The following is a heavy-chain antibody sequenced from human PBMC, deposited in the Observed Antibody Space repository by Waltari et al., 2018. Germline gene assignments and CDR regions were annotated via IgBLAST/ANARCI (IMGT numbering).Heavy chain of an antibody. V-gene: IGHV4-34*01. Sequence: QVQLQQWGAGLLKPSETLSLTCAVYGGSFSGYHWRWIRPPPGKGLEWIGEINHSGSTNYNSSLKSRVTISVDTSKNQFSLKLRSVTAADTAVYYCARPYCSSASCYGAFDIWGQGTMVTVSS. D-gene: IGHD2-2*01. CDR1: GGSFSGYH. J-gene: IGHJ3*02. CDR2: INHSGST. CDR3: ARPYCSSASCYGAFDI.